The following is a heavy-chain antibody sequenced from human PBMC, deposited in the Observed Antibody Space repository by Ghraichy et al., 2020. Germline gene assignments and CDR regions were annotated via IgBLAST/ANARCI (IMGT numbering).Heavy chain of an antibody. CDR2: IIPIFGTA. V-gene: IGHV1-69*13. CDR3: ARDHPVTVDTARSFDY. D-gene: IGHD5-18*01. Sequence: SVKVSCKASGGTFSSYAISWVRQAPGQGLEWMGGIIPIFGTANYAQKFQGRVTITADESTSTAYMELSSLRSEDTAVYYCARDHPVTVDTARSFDYWGQGTLVTVSS. CDR1: GGTFSSYA. J-gene: IGHJ4*02.